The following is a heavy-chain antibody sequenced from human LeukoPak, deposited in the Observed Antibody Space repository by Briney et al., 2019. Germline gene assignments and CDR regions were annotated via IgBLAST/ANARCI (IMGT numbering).Heavy chain of an antibody. CDR2: IKQDGSEK. CDR3: AQGGSGRYHTYFDY. CDR1: GFTFSSYW. J-gene: IGHJ4*02. D-gene: IGHD1-26*01. V-gene: IGHV3-7*03. Sequence: PGGSLRLSCAASGFTFSSYWMSWVRQAPGKGLEWVANIKQDGSEKYYVDSVKGRFTISRDNAKNSLYLQMNSLRVEDTALYYCAQGGSGRYHTYFDYWGQGTLVTVSS.